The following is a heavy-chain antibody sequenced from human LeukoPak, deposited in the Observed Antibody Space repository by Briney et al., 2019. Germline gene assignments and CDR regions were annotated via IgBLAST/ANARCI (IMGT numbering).Heavy chain of an antibody. Sequence: GGSLRLSCVASGFTTSSYWMHWVRQVPGMGLVWVSRINEDGRTINYAGSVRGRFTISRDYATNTITMQMNSLRSEDTAVYHCLRDFGGPSDYGGQGTLGTVPS. CDR2: INEDGRTI. D-gene: IGHD4-23*01. CDR1: GFTTSSYW. CDR3: LRDFGGPSDY. V-gene: IGHV3-74*01. J-gene: IGHJ4*02.